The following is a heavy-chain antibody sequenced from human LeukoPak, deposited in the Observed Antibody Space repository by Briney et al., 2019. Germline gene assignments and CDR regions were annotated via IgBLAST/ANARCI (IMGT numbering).Heavy chain of an antibody. CDR3: ARGVYDYVWGSYRFPNWFDP. CDR1: GGSISSSH. D-gene: IGHD3-16*02. CDR2: IYHTGST. J-gene: IGHJ5*02. V-gene: IGHV4-59*12. Sequence: SETLSLTCTVSGGSISSSHWIWIRQPPGRGLEWIGYIYHTGSTNYNPSLKSRVSLSIDTSKNQFSLKLSSVTAADTAVYYCARGVYDYVWGSYRFPNWFDPWGQGTLVTVSS.